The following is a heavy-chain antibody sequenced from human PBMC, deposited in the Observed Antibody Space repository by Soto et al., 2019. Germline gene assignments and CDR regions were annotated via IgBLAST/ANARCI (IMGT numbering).Heavy chain of an antibody. CDR3: ASGPRGKWFDP. D-gene: IGHD3-10*01. CDR2: INHSGST. V-gene: IGHV4-34*01. CDR1: GGSFSGYY. Sequence: QVQLQQWGAGLLKPSETLSLTCAVYGGSFSGYYWSWIRQPPGKGLEWIGEINHSGSTNYNPSLKGRVTIPVDTSTDQFPLKLSSVTAADTAVYYCASGPRGKWFDPWGQGTLVTVSS. J-gene: IGHJ5*02.